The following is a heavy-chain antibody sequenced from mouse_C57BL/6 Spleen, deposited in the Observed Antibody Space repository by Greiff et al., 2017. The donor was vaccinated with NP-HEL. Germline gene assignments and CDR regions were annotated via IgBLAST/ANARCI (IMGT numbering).Heavy chain of an antibody. CDR2: IHPNSGST. Sequence: QVQLQQPGAELVKPGASVQLSCKASGYTFTSYWMHWVKQRPGQGLEWIGMIHPNSGSTNYNEKFKSKATLTVDKSSSTAYMQLSSLTSEDSAVYYCAKRTGAYAMDYWGQGTSVTVSS. V-gene: IGHV1-64*01. J-gene: IGHJ4*01. CDR3: AKRTGAYAMDY. CDR1: GYTFTSYW. D-gene: IGHD4-1*01.